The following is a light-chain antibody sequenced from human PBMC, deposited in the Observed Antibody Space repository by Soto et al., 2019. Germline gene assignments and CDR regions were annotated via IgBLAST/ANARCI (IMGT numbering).Light chain of an antibody. CDR1: QSVSSN. V-gene: IGKV3-15*01. CDR3: QQYNNWPLYS. Sequence: EIVMTQSPATLSVSPGERATLSCRASQSVSSNLAWYQQKPGQAPRLLIYGASTRATGIPARFSGSGSGTELTLTIRSLQSEDFAVYYCQQYNNWPLYSFGQGTKLEIK. CDR2: GAS. J-gene: IGKJ2*01.